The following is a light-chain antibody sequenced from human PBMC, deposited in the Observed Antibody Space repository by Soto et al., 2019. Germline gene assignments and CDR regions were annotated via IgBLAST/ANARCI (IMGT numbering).Light chain of an antibody. CDR3: QQYYSTPPT. CDR1: QDVSSSSSNKNY. J-gene: IGKJ1*01. Sequence: DIVMTQSPGSLAVSLGERATINCKSSQDVSSSSSNKNYLAWYRQKPGQPPRVLIYWESTRESGVPDRFSGSGSVTEFALTISSLQAEDAEVYYCQQYYSTPPTFGQGTKVEIK. V-gene: IGKV4-1*01. CDR2: WES.